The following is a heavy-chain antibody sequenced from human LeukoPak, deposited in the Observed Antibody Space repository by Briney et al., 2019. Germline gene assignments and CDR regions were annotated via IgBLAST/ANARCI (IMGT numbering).Heavy chain of an antibody. V-gene: IGHV1-2*02. J-gene: IGHJ4*02. D-gene: IGHD3-22*01. Sequence: ASVKVSCKASGYTFTGYYMHWVRQAPGQGLEWMGWINPNSGGTNYAQKFQGRVTMTRDTSISTAYMELSRLRSEDTAVYYCARELPDSSGSLYDYWGQGTLVTVSS. CDR3: ARELPDSSGSLYDY. CDR2: INPNSGGT. CDR1: GYTFTGYY.